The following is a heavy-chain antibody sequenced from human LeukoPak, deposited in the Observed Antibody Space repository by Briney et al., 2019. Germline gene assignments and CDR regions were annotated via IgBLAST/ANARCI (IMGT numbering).Heavy chain of an antibody. D-gene: IGHD3-22*01. CDR1: GGSISNYY. CDR3: ASSNPLKYYYDSSGYNFDY. J-gene: IGHJ4*02. Sequence: SETLSLTCTVSGGSISNYYWSWIRQPPGKGLEWIGYIYYSGSTKSNPSLKSRVTISVDTSKNQFSLKLSSVTAADTAVYYCASSNPLKYYYDSSGYNFDYWGQGTLVTVSS. CDR2: IYYSGST. V-gene: IGHV4-59*08.